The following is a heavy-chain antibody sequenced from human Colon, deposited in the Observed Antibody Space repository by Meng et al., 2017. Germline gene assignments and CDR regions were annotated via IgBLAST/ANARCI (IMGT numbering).Heavy chain of an antibody. D-gene: IGHD6-19*01. CDR2: FFHTGRT. CDR1: GGSISSNW. Sequence: GQLQESGPGPVKPSGTLSLTCAVSGGSISSNWWSWVRQPPGKGLEWIGEFFHTGRTNYNPSLKSRVTISVDTSKNQFSLKLSSVTAADTAVYYCARERLSSGWYGGRWFDPWGQGTLVTVSS. J-gene: IGHJ5*02. CDR3: ARERLSSGWYGGRWFDP. V-gene: IGHV4-4*02.